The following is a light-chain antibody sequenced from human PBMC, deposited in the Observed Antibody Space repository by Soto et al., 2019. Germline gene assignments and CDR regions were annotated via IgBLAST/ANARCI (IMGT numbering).Light chain of an antibody. CDR1: SSDVGGYNS. Sequence: QSALTQPPSASGSPGQSVAISCTGTSSDVGGYNSVSWFQQHPGKAPKLMIYEVNQRPSAVPDRFSGSHSGNRASLTVSGLQAEEEAEYYRSSYAGSSNVVGTGTKVTV. CDR2: EVN. V-gene: IGLV2-8*01. CDR3: SSYAGSSNV. J-gene: IGLJ1*01.